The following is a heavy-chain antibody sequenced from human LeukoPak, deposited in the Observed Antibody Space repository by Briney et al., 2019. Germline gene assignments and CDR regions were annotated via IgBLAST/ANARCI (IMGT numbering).Heavy chain of an antibody. J-gene: IGHJ3*02. D-gene: IGHD3-22*01. CDR1: GFTFSSYS. Sequence: GGSLRLSCAASGFTFSSYSMNSVRQAPGKGLEWVSSISSSSSYIYYADSVKGRFTISRDNAKNSLYLQMNSLRAEDTAVYYCARDPDYYDSSGYPQDAFDIWGQGTMVTVSS. V-gene: IGHV3-21*01. CDR3: ARDPDYYDSSGYPQDAFDI. CDR2: ISSSSSYI.